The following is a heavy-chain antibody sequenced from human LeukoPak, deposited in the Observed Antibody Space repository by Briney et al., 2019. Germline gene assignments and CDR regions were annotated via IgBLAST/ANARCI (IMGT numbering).Heavy chain of an antibody. CDR3: ARADIVVVPAAIGLWFGESLGPYYGMDV. J-gene: IGHJ6*02. CDR1: GFTFSSYS. Sequence: GGSLRLSCAASGFTFSSYSMNWVRQAPGKGLEWVSSISSSSSYIYYADSVKGRFTISRDNAKNSLYLQMNSLRAEDTAVYYCARADIVVVPAAIGLWFGESLGPYYGMDVWGQGTTVTVSS. CDR2: ISSSSSYI. V-gene: IGHV3-21*04. D-gene: IGHD2-2*01.